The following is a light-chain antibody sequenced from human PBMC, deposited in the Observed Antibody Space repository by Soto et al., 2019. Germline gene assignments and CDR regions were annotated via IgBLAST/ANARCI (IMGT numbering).Light chain of an antibody. V-gene: IGKV3-15*01. CDR3: QQGHNWPLT. CDR2: GAS. CDR1: QSISSE. Sequence: EIVMTQSPATLSVSPGESANLSCRASQSISSELAWYQQKPGQPPRLLIYGASTRATGVPARFTGSGSGSDFPLTISGLQSEDFAVYYCQQGHNWPLTFGQGTRLEI. J-gene: IGKJ2*01.